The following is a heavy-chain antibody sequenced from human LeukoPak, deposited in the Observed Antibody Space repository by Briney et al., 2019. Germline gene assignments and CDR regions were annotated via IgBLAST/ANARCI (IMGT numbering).Heavy chain of an antibody. CDR2: VSYSGTT. J-gene: IGHJ6*02. D-gene: IGHD3-10*01. CDR1: AGSISNYY. V-gene: IGHV4-59*01. CDR3: ARDSYGSGAYYGMDV. Sequence: SQTLSLTCTVSAGSISNYYWSFIRQPPGKGLHSTGYVSYSGTTNYNPSLKSRVTISLDASKNQVSLNLTSVSAADTAIYYCARDSYGSGAYYGMDVWGQGTTVTVSS.